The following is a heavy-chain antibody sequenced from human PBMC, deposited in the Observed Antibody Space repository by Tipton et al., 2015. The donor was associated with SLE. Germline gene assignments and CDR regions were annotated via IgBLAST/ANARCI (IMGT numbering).Heavy chain of an antibody. CDR1: GGSISSSSNY. D-gene: IGHD7-27*01. J-gene: IGHJ6*03. CDR3: ARVSGDYFYYYMDA. V-gene: IGHV4-61*02. Sequence: GLVKPSETLSLTCTVSGGSISSSSNYWSWIRQPAGKGLEWIGLIYASGSTNYAPSLKSRVTISADTSKNQFSLELSSVTAADTAVYYCARVSGDYFYYYMDAWGRGTTVTVSS. CDR2: IYASGST.